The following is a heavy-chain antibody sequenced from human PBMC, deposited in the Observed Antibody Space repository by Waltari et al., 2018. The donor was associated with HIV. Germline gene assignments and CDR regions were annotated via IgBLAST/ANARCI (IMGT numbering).Heavy chain of an antibody. CDR3: VKEHQYSHTWYSYYGMDV. D-gene: IGHD6-13*01. J-gene: IGHJ6*02. CDR2: IRSSGGDT. V-gene: IGHV3-23*01. Sequence: EVQLLESGGGLVQTGGSLRLSCAASGFTFSNYGMNWVSQAPGKGLEWVSAIRSSGGDTYDADSLEGRFTISRDNSKNTLYLQMNSLRAEDTAVYFCVKEHQYSHTWYSYYGMDVWGQGP. CDR1: GFTFSNYG.